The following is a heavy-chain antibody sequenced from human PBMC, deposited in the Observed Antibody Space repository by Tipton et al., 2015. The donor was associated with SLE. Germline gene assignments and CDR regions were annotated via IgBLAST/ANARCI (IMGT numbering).Heavy chain of an antibody. CDR2: VDSSGLT. D-gene: IGHD1-26*01. CDR3: MRHRSWEDWFDP. J-gene: IGHJ5*02. Sequence: TLSLTCTVAGGSITTDNFFWGWIRQPPGKGLEFIAVVDSSGLTFYNPSLRSRVALSVDTSKNNFSLKLTSVTAADTAVYFCMRHRSWEDWFDPWGLGTPVTVSS. V-gene: IGHV4-39*01. CDR1: GGSITTDNFF.